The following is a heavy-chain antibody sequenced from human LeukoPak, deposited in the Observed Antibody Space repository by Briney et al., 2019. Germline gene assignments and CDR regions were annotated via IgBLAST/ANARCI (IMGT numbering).Heavy chain of an antibody. D-gene: IGHD5-18*01. CDR1: GFTFSSNA. V-gene: IGHV3-23*01. CDR2: ISGSGGST. CDR3: AKDLSYGYQLRSYYFVY. Sequence: GGSLTLFCAASGFTFSSNAMSWVRQAPGKGLGWVSAISGSGGSTYYADSVKGRFTISRDNSNNTLYLQMNSLRAEHTAVYYCAKDLSYGYQLRSYYFVYWGQGTLVTVSS. J-gene: IGHJ4*02.